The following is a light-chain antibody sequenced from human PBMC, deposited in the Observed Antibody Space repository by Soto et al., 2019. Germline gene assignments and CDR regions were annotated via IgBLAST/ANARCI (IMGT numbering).Light chain of an antibody. CDR1: SSDVGGYNY. Sequence: QCALTQPPSASGSPGQSVTISCTGTSSDVGGYNYVSWYQQNPGKVPKLMIYEVNKRPSGVPDRFSGSKSGNTASLTVSGLQAEDEADYYCTSYAGGNNVFGTGTKLTAL. J-gene: IGLJ1*01. CDR3: TSYAGGNNV. V-gene: IGLV2-8*01. CDR2: EVN.